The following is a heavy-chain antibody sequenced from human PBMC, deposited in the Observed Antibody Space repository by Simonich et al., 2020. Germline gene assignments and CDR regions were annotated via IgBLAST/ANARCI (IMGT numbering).Heavy chain of an antibody. CDR2: IYSGCSK. CDR3: ARWTATGYYFDY. Sequence: EVQLVESGGGLIQPGGSLRLSCAASGFTVSSNYMSWVRQAPGRELGWGSVIYSGCSKYYADSVKGRFTISRDNSKNTLYLQINSLRAEDTAVYYCARWTATGYYFDYWGQGTLVTVSS. D-gene: IGHD1-1*01. J-gene: IGHJ4*02. CDR1: GFTVSSNY. V-gene: IGHV3-53*01.